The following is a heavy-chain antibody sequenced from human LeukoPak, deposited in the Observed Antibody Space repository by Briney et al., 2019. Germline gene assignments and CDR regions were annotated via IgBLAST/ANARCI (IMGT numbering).Heavy chain of an antibody. V-gene: IGHV4-34*01. CDR3: ARRSIAVAPRRAFDI. Sequence: PSETLSLTCAVYGGSFRGYYWSWIRQPPGKGLEWIGEINHSGSTNYNPSLKSRVTISVDTSKNQFSLKLSSVTAADTAVYYCARRSIAVAPRRAFDIWGQGTMVTVSS. CDR1: GGSFRGYY. D-gene: IGHD6-19*01. J-gene: IGHJ3*02. CDR2: INHSGST.